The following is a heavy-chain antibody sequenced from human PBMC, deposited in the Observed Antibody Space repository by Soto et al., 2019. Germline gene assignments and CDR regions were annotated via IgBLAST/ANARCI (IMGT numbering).Heavy chain of an antibody. Sequence: SETLSLTCTVSGGSISSYYWSWIRQPPGKGLEWIGYIYYIGSTNYNPSLKSRVTISVDTSKNQFSLKLSSVTAADTAVYYCARVPATYQGFGVVTDYYGMDVWGQGTTVTVSS. CDR3: ARVPATYQGFGVVTDYYGMDV. D-gene: IGHD3-3*01. V-gene: IGHV4-59*01. CDR2: IYYIGST. J-gene: IGHJ6*02. CDR1: GGSISSYY.